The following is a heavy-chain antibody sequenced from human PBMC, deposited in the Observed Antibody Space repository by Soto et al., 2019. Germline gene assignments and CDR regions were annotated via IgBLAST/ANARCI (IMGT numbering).Heavy chain of an antibody. CDR3: TTDNWFDP. J-gene: IGHJ5*02. V-gene: IGHV3-15*01. CDR1: GFTFSTAW. Sequence: GGSLRLSCAVSGFTFSTAWMSWVRQAPGKGLEWVGRIKSKIDGGTTDYAAPVKGRFTLSRDDSKSTLYLQMKSLQTEDTAVYYCTTDNWFDPWGQGTLVIVSS. CDR2: IKSKIDGGTT.